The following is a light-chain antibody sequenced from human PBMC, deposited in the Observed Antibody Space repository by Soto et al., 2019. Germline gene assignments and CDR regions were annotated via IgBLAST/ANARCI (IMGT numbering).Light chain of an antibody. CDR3: QQNYNLPPWT. J-gene: IGKJ1*01. V-gene: IGKV1-39*01. Sequence: DIQMTQSPPSLSASVGDSITITCRASETISTYLDWYQVTPGKAPRLLIYGASTLQDGVPSRFSGSGSGTDFTLTIKSLQPEDFATYYCQQNYNLPPWTFGQGTRVEVK. CDR2: GAS. CDR1: ETISTY.